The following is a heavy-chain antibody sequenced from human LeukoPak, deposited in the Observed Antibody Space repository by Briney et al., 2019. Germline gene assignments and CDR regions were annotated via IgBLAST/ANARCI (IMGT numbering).Heavy chain of an antibody. CDR1: GFTLSSYG. J-gene: IGHJ4*02. CDR3: AKAQRRTGDSSGYHYDY. Sequence: PGGSLRLSCVASGFTLSSYGIHWVRQAPGKGLAWLAFIRSDGSNKYFADSVKGRFTISRDNSKNTVYLQMNSLRAEDTAVYYCAKAQRRTGDSSGYHYDYWGQGTLVTVSS. CDR2: IRSDGSNK. V-gene: IGHV3-30*02. D-gene: IGHD3-22*01.